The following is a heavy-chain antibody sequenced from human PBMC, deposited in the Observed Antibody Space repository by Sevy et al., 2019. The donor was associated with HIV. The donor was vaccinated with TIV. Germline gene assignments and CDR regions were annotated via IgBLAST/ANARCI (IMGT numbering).Heavy chain of an antibody. V-gene: IGHV3-23*01. CDR1: GFTFSTYA. CDR2: ISGTYGST. J-gene: IGHJ4*02. CDR3: AKDLYYDTSRFDY. D-gene: IGHD3-22*01. Sequence: GGSLRLSCAASGFTFSTYAMSWVRQAPGKGLEWVSGISGTYGSTYYADSVKGRFTISRDNSKNTLYLQMNSLRAEDTAVYYCAKDLYYDTSRFDYWGQGIRVTVSS.